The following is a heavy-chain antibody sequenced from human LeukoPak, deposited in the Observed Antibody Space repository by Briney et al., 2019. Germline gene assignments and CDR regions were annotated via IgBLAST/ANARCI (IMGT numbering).Heavy chain of an antibody. V-gene: IGHV3-11*01. CDR3: ARVASYTYYYDSSGPD. D-gene: IGHD3-22*01. Sequence: GGSLRLSCAASGFTFSDYYMSWIRQAPGKGLEWVSYISSSGSTIYYADSVKGRFTISRDNAKNSLYLQMNSLRAEDTAVYYCARVASYTYYYDSSGPDWGQGTLVTVSS. CDR2: ISSSGSTI. J-gene: IGHJ4*02. CDR1: GFTFSDYY.